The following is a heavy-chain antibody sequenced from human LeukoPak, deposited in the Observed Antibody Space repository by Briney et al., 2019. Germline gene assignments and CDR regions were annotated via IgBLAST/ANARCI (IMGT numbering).Heavy chain of an antibody. CDR3: AKDIFQYYYDSSGYYSDAFDI. CDR2: ISGSGGST. CDR1: GFTFSSYA. J-gene: IGHJ3*02. V-gene: IGHV3-23*01. Sequence: GGSLRLSCAASGFTFSSYAMSWVRQAPGKGLEWVSAISGSGGSTYYADSVKGRFTISRDNAKNSLYLQMNSLRAEDTALYYCAKDIFQYYYDSSGYYSDAFDIWGQGTMVTVSS. D-gene: IGHD3-22*01.